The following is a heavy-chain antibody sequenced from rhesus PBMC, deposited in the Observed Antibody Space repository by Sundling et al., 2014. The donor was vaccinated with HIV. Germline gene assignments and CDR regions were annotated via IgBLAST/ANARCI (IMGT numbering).Heavy chain of an antibody. CDR3: AKDSNYEDDYGYYYTNTLDS. D-gene: IGHD3-9*01. V-gene: IGHV3-30*02. CDR2: IKRKADGETA. CDR1: GFTFSNSW. J-gene: IGHJ6*01. Sequence: DVQLVESGAGLVQPGGSLRLSCAASGFTFSNSWMSWVRQAPGKGLEWVARIKRKADGETADYAASVKGRFTISRDDSKNTLYLQMNSLRAEDTAVYYCAKDSNYEDDYGYYYTNTLDSWGQGVVVTVSS.